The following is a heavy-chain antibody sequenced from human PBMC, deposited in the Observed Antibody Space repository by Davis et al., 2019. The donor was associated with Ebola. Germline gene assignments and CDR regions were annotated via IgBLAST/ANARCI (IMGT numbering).Heavy chain of an antibody. J-gene: IGHJ5*02. CDR3: ARGKWFDP. Sequence: ASVKVSCKASGYTFTNYGITWVRQAPGQGLEWMGWINTNTGNPTYAQGFTGRFVFSLDTSVDTAFLQINNLRAEDTAVYYCARGKWFDPWGQGTLVSVTS. CDR1: GYTFTNYG. CDR2: INTNTGNP. V-gene: IGHV7-4-1*02.